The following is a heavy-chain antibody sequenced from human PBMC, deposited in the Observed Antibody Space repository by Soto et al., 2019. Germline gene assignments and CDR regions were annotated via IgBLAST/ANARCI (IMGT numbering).Heavy chain of an antibody. V-gene: IGHV4-59*01. CDR1: GGSISVYY. CDR3: ARGVGSSPPRY. Sequence: SETLSLTCTISGGSISVYYWSWVRQPPGHELEWIGYIYASGSPYYNPSLRSRVTISADTSKNQISLKLTSPTAADTAVYYCARGVGSSPPRYWGRGTMVTVSA. CDR2: IYASGSP. D-gene: IGHD1-26*01. J-gene: IGHJ4*02.